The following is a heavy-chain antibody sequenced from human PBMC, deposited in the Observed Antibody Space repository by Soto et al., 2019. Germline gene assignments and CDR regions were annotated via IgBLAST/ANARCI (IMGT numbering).Heavy chain of an antibody. D-gene: IGHD4-17*01. CDR3: XXXXXXXYGLFDS. Sequence: EVQLLDSGGNLVQPGGSLRLSCAASGLTFSSFAMSWXXXAPGKGLEWVSTISASGTDTYYEDSVQGRFIISRDNSXXXXXXXXXXXXXXXXXXXXXXXXXXXXYGLFDSWGQGTLVTVSS. V-gene: IGHV3-23*01. CDR2: ISASGTDT. CDR1: GLTFSSFA. J-gene: IGHJ4*02.